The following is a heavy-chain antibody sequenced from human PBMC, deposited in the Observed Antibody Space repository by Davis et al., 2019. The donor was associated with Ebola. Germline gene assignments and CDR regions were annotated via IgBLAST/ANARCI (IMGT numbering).Heavy chain of an antibody. Sequence: GESLKISCTASGFTFSGYGMHWVRQAPGKGLEWVAVISYDGDNDYYADSVKGRFTISRDNSKNTLYLQMNSLRAEDTAVYYCAKDLTWYDSSGAFDYWGQGTLVTVSS. CDR1: GFTFSGYG. CDR3: AKDLTWYDSSGAFDY. V-gene: IGHV3-30*18. J-gene: IGHJ4*02. D-gene: IGHD3-22*01. CDR2: ISYDGDND.